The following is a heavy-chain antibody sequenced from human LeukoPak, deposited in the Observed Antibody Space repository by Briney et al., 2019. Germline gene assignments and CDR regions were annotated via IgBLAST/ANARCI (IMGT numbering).Heavy chain of an antibody. V-gene: IGHV3-30*02. CDR2: VRYDETDK. Sequence: GGSLRLSCVTSGFTFDNYGMHWVRQAPGKGLEWVAFVRYDETDKYYADSVKGRFTISRDNSKNTLYLQMNSLRAEDTAVYYCAKGPGNWIANFDYWGQGTLVTVSS. J-gene: IGHJ4*02. D-gene: IGHD1-20*01. CDR1: GFTFDNYG. CDR3: AKGPGNWIANFDY.